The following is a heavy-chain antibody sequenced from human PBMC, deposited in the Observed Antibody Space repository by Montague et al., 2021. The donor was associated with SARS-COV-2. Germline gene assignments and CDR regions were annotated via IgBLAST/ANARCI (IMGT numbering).Heavy chain of an antibody. V-gene: IGHV4-4*02. CDR3: VRGGTMTVVVFDY. Sequence: SETLSLTCTVSGDSISNSNWWTWVRQSPGRGLEWIGEIFRSGDXXXNPXXXGRVTMSVDMSRNQFSLSLSIVTAADTAIYYCVRGGTMTVVVFDYWGQGTLVTVSS. D-gene: IGHD3-22*01. CDR2: IFRSGDX. CDR1: GDSISNSNW. J-gene: IGHJ4*02.